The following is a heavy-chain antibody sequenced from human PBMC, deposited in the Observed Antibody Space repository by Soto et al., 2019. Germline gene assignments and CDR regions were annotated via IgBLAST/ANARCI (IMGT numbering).Heavy chain of an antibody. D-gene: IGHD1-1*01. CDR2: INHRGDT. CDR3: ARAPYSSHWNQPWQTPRRPGNYGMDV. V-gene: IGHV4-34*01. CDR1: GGSFSGYS. J-gene: IGHJ6*02. Sequence: SETLFLTCAVSGGSFSGYSWNGVRHPPGKGLEWIGEINHRGDTNYNPSLKSRVTISVDTSKNQVSLNLTSVTAADTSVYFCARAPYSSHWNQPWQTPRRPGNYGMDVWGQGTTVTVSS.